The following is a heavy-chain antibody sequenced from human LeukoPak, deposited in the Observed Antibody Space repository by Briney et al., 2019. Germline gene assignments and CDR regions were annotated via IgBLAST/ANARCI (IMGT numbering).Heavy chain of an antibody. D-gene: IGHD5-12*01. CDR1: GGSISSYY. CDR2: IYYSGST. Sequence: SETLSLTCTVSGGSISSYYWGWIRQPPGKGLEWIGYIYYSGSTNYNPSLKSRVTISVDTSKDQFSLKLSSVTAADTAVYYCARGATIHRRGSLKIDYWGQGTLVTVSS. CDR3: ARGATIHRRGSLKIDY. J-gene: IGHJ4*02. V-gene: IGHV4-59*01.